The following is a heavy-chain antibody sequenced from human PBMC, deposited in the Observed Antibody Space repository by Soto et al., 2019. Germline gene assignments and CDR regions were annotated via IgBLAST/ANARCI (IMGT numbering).Heavy chain of an antibody. CDR3: ARDRRVGGLHFDC. CDR1: GFPFSDYY. V-gene: IGHV3-11*06. J-gene: IGHJ4*02. Sequence: QVQLVESGGGLVKPGGSLRLSCAASGFPFSDYYMSWIRQAPGKGLEWISYISSSSSYTEYADSVKGRFTISRDDAKNSLFLQMNSLRVEDTAVYYCARDRRVGGLHFDCWGQGTLVTVSS. CDR2: ISSSSSYT. D-gene: IGHD1-26*01.